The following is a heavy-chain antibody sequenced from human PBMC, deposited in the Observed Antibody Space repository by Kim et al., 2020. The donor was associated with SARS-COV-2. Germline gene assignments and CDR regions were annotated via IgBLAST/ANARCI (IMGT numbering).Heavy chain of an antibody. J-gene: IGHJ3*02. CDR1: GFIFHNFA. D-gene: IGHD5-18*01. Sequence: GGSLRLSCTASGFIFHNFAINWVRQAPGKGLEWVSGIGWNSDVIRYGDSVRGRFTISRDNAKNSVYLEMNSLRPEDTALYYCVKDIALSGYRAFDIWDQGTMVTVSS. V-gene: IGHV3-9*01. CDR3: VKDIALSGYRAFDI. CDR2: IGWNSDVI.